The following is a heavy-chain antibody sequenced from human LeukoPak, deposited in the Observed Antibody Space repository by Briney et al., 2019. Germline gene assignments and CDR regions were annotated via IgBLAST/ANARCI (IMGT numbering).Heavy chain of an antibody. CDR1: AYTFTSYA. J-gene: IGHJ5*02. D-gene: IGHD2-8*01. CDR3: ARDLVHHRLLATNYNWFDP. CDR2: INTYNGNT. V-gene: IGHV1-18*01. Sequence: ASVKVSCKASAYTFTSYAIHWVRQAPGQGLEWMGWINTYNGNTKYIQKLQGRVTMTTDTSTSTAYMELRSLRSDDTAVYYCARDLVHHRLLATNYNWFDPWGQGTLVTVSS.